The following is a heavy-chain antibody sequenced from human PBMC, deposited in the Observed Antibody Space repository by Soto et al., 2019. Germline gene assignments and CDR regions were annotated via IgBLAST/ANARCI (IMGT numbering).Heavy chain of an antibody. Sequence: GGSLRLSCAASGFTFSEHYMDWVRQGPGMGLEWLGRIRNKADSSTTEYAASVKGRFTISRDDSKNSLYLQMNSLKSEDTAVYYCVRLWGYTNNQVVPFDCWGQGT. CDR2: IRNKADSSTT. V-gene: IGHV3-72*01. D-gene: IGHD3-16*01. J-gene: IGHJ4*02. CDR3: VRLWGYTNNQVVPFDC. CDR1: GFTFSEHY.